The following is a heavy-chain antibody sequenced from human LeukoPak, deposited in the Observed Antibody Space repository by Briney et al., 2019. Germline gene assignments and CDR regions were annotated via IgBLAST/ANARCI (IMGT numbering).Heavy chain of an antibody. CDR3: ARGVYDSSGYYHY. J-gene: IGHJ4*02. CDR2: ISSRGTTI. D-gene: IGHD3-22*01. CDR1: GFTFGTYE. V-gene: IGHV3-48*03. Sequence: GSLRLSCAASGFTFGTYEMNWVRQAPGKGLAWVSYISSRGTTIYYADSVKGRFTISRDNAKNSLYLQMNSLRAEDTAVYYCARGVYDSSGYYHYWGQGTLVTVSS.